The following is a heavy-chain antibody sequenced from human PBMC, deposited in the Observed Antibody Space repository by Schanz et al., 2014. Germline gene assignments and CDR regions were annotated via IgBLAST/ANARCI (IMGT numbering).Heavy chain of an antibody. J-gene: IGHJ6*02. Sequence: QAELVESGGGVVQPGGSLRLSCAASGFTFSFSGMQWVRQAPGKGLEWVAFIRSDGSNENYADSVKGRFTTSRDNSKNTMYLQMNSLRAEDTAVYYCVKDLQRELLRDDHYYGMDVWGQGTTVTVSS. CDR2: IRSDGSNE. CDR1: GFTFSFSG. V-gene: IGHV3-30*02. D-gene: IGHD1-26*01. CDR3: VKDLQRELLRDDHYYGMDV.